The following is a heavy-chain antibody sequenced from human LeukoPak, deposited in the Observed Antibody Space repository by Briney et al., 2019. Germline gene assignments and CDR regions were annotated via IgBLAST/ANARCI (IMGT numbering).Heavy chain of an antibody. CDR3: ARRSGYYSPSDY. J-gene: IGHJ4*02. CDR2: MNPNSGNT. V-gene: IGHV1-8*01. CDR1: GYTFTSYD. Sequence: GASVTVSCKASGYTFTSYDINWVRQATGQGLEWMGWMNPNSGNTGYAQKFQGRVTMTRNTSISTAYMELSSLRSEDTAVYYCARRSGYYSPSDYWGQGTLVTVSS. D-gene: IGHD3-22*01.